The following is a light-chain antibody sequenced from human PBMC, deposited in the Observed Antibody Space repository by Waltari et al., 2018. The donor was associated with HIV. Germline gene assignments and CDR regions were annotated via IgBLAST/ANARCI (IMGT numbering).Light chain of an antibody. J-gene: IGKJ4*01. CDR2: SAS. CDR3: QQSHRSPLT. CDR1: QNIKND. V-gene: IGKV1-39*01. Sequence: DIQMTQSPSSLSAVVGDTVLITCRASQNIKNDLNGYHHNLGKSPRLLIYSASGLQSGAPTSCSGSGSGTEFNFTIEGLQSEDSAVYYCQQSHRSPLTFGGGTRVEIK.